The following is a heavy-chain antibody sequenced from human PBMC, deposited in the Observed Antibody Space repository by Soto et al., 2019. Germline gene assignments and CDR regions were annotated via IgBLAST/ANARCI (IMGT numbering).Heavy chain of an antibody. D-gene: IGHD6-13*01. CDR3: ARDRYSSSLFDF. J-gene: IGHJ3*01. CDR2: IKSDGSDK. V-gene: IGHV3-7*01. Sequence: EVQLLESGGGLVQPGGSLTLSCAASGFTFSNYWMSWVRQAPGMGLEWVANIKSDGSDKYYVDSVKGRFTISGDNTKNSLSLQMNSLRAEDTAVYYCARDRYSSSLFDFWGQGTMVTVSS. CDR1: GFTFSNYW.